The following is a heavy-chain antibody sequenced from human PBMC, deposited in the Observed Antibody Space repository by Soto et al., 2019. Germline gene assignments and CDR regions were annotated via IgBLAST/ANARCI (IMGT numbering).Heavy chain of an antibody. V-gene: IGHV3-33*01. Sequence: PGGSLRLSCAASGFTFSSYGMHWVRQAPGKGLEWVAVIWYDGSNKYYADSVKGRFTISRDNSKNTLFLQMNSLRAEDTAVYYCARAPDSDYYDSSGPGDYWGQGT. CDR3: ARAPDSDYYDSSGPGDY. CDR1: GFTFSSYG. J-gene: IGHJ4*02. CDR2: IWYDGSNK. D-gene: IGHD3-22*01.